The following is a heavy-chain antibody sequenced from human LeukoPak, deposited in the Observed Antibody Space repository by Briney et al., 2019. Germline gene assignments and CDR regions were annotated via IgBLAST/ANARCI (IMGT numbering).Heavy chain of an antibody. CDR3: ARETVTTGDAFDI. V-gene: IGHV1-2*02. D-gene: IGHD4-17*01. Sequence: ASXKVSCKASGYTFTGYYMHWVRQAPGQGLEWMGWINPNSGGTNYAQKFQGRVTITRDTSISTAYMELSRLRSDDAAVYYCARETVTTGDAFDIWGQGTMVTVSS. CDR1: GYTFTGYY. J-gene: IGHJ3*02. CDR2: INPNSGGT.